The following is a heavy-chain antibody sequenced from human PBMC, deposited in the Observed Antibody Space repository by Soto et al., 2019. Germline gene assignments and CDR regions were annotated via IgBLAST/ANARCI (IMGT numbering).Heavy chain of an antibody. V-gene: IGHV1-69*13. CDR1: GGTFSRYA. Sequence: VASVKVSCKASGGTFSRYAISWVRQAPGQGLEWMGGIIPIFGTANYAQKFQGRVTITADESTRTAYMELSSLRSEDTAMYYCARDATLYDSSGYYYLYWGQGTLVTVSS. D-gene: IGHD3-22*01. J-gene: IGHJ4*02. CDR2: IIPIFGTA. CDR3: ARDATLYDSSGYYYLY.